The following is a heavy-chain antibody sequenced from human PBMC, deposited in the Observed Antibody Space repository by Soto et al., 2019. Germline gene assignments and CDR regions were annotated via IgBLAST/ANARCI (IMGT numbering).Heavy chain of an antibody. V-gene: IGHV1-69*01. CDR2: IIPIISTT. CDR3: ARGVSSSSEVWFDP. CDR1: GGTFSSYA. J-gene: IGHJ5*02. D-gene: IGHD6-6*01. Sequence: QVPLVQSGAEVKKPRSSVKVSCKTSGGTFSSYAINWVRQAPGQGLEWMGGIIPIISTTNYAQKFQGRVTITADESTSTAYMELLSLTAEDTAVYYCARGVSSSSEVWFDPWGQGTLVTVSS.